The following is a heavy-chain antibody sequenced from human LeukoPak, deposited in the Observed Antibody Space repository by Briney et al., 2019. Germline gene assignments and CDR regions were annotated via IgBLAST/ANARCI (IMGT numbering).Heavy chain of an antibody. CDR2: IYYSGST. CDR1: GGSISSSSYY. Sequence: PSETLSLTCTVSGGSISSSSYYWGWIRQPPGKGLEWIGTIYYSGSTYYNPSLKSRVTISVDTSKNQFSLKLSSVTAADTAVYYCARGGSYSGYDLGWPDWGQGTLVTVSS. V-gene: IGHV4-39*01. D-gene: IGHD5-12*01. CDR3: ARGGSYSGYDLGWPD. J-gene: IGHJ4*02.